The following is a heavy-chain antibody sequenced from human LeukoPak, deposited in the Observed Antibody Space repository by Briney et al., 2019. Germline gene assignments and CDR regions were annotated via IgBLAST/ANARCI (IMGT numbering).Heavy chain of an antibody. J-gene: IGHJ5*02. CDR2: ISGSGGST. Sequence: GGSLRLSCAASGFTFSSYAMSWVRQAPGKGLEWVSAISGSGGSTYYADSVKGRFTISRDNSKNTLYLQMNSLRAEDTAVYYCAKWSFGLPRGPNWFDPWGQGTLVTVPS. V-gene: IGHV3-23*01. CDR1: GFTFSSYA. D-gene: IGHD3-16*01. CDR3: AKWSFGLPRGPNWFDP.